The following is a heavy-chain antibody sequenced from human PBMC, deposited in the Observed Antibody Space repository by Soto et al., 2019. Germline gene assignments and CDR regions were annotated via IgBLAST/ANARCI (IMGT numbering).Heavy chain of an antibody. V-gene: IGHV4-59*01. D-gene: IGHD2-15*01. CDR3: ARGGYCSGSSCYWFDP. Sequence: TSETLSLTCTVSGGSISSYYWSWIRQPPGKGLEWIGYIYYSGSTNYNPSLKSRVTISVDTSKNQFSLKLSSVTAADTAVYYCARGGYCSGSSCYWFDPWGQGTLVTVSS. CDR1: GGSISSYY. J-gene: IGHJ5*02. CDR2: IYYSGST.